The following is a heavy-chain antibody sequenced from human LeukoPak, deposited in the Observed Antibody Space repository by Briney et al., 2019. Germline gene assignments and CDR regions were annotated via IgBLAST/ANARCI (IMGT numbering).Heavy chain of an antibody. V-gene: IGHV4-39*01. J-gene: IGHJ5*02. Sequence: SETLSLTCTVSGGSISSSSYYWGWIRQPPGKGLEWIGSIYYSGSTYYNPSLKSRVTISVDTSKNQFSLKLSSVTAADTAVYYCARHWIVVVITSYNWFDPWGQGTLVTVSS. CDR2: IYYSGST. CDR3: ARHWIVVVITSYNWFDP. CDR1: GGSISSSSYY. D-gene: IGHD3-22*01.